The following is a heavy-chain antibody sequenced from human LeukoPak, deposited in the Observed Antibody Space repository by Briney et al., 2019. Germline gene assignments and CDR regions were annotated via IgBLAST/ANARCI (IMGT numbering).Heavy chain of an antibody. CDR2: IYYSGST. V-gene: IGHV4-39*01. CDR3: ARQYYYGSGPY. J-gene: IGHJ4*02. D-gene: IGHD3-10*01. Sequence: PSETLSFTCTVSGGSISSSSYYWGWIRQPPGKGLEWIGSIYYSGSTYYNPSLKSRVTISVDTSKNQFSLKLSSVTAADTAVYYCARQYYYGSGPYWGQGTLVTVSS. CDR1: GGSISSSSYY.